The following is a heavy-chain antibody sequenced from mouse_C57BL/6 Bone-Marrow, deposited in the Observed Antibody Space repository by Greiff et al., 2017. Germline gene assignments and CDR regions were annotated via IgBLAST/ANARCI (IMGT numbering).Heavy chain of an antibody. V-gene: IGHV1-52*01. CDR1: GYTFTSYW. J-gene: IGHJ2*01. D-gene: IGHD1-2*01. CDR2: IDPSDSET. CDR3: ARSAYGQGDY. Sequence: QVQLQQPGAELVRPGSSVKLSCKASGYTFTSYWMHWVKQRPIQGLEWIGNIDPSDSETHYNQKFKDKATLTVDKSSSTAYMQLSSLTSEDSAVYYCARSAYGQGDYRGQGTTLTVSS.